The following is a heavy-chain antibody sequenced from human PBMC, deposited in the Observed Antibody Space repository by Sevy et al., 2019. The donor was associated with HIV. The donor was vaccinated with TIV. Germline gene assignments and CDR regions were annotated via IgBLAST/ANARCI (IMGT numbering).Heavy chain of an antibody. CDR1: GFTFTDYW. Sequence: GGSLRLSCVASGFTFTDYWMTWLRQAPGKGLEWVANIKPDGSEIYYVASVKGRFTISRDNAKNSLYLQMNSLRVEDSVVYYGAGGPGNAIWWGQGTLVTVSS. CDR2: IKPDGSEI. V-gene: IGHV3-7*01. D-gene: IGHD3-16*01. CDR3: AGGPGNAIW. J-gene: IGHJ4*02.